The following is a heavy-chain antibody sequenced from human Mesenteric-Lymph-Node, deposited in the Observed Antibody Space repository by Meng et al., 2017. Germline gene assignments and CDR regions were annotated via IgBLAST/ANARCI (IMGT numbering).Heavy chain of an antibody. V-gene: IGHV3-30*01. CDR3: VKRGGSSSWREFDY. J-gene: IGHJ4*02. Sequence: GESLKICCAASGFTFSSYAMHWVRQAPGKGLEWVAVISYDGSNKYYADSVKGRFTISRDNSKNTLYLQMNSLRAEDTAVYYCVKRGGSSSWREFDYWGQGTLVTVSS. CDR1: GFTFSSYA. D-gene: IGHD6-13*01. CDR2: ISYDGSNK.